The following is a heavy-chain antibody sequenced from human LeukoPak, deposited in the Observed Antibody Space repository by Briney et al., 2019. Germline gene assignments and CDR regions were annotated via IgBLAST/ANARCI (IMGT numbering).Heavy chain of an antibody. CDR2: INAGNGNT. CDR3: ATMVRGVMVLDY. Sequence: ASVKVSCKASGYTFTSYAMHWVRQAPGQRLEWMGWINAGNGNTKYSQKFQGRVTITRDTSASTAYMELSSLRFEDTAVYYCATMVRGVMVLDYWGQGTLVTVSS. J-gene: IGHJ4*02. D-gene: IGHD3-10*01. V-gene: IGHV1-3*01. CDR1: GYTFTSYA.